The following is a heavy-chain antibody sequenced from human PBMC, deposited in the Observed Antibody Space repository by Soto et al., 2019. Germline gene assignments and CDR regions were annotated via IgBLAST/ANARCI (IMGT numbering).Heavy chain of an antibody. CDR1: GGSISSGAYY. D-gene: IGHD3-3*01. CDR3: ARDVSRYYDVWSGDWTPPRGMDV. CDR2: IYYSGST. Sequence: QVQLQESGPGLVKPSQTLSLTCTVSGGSISSGAYYWSWIRQPPGTGLAWIGSIYYSGSTYYNPSHKSRGTISVDTSKNQFSRKRSSGTAADTAVYYCARDVSRYYDVWSGDWTPPRGMDVWGQGTTVTVSS. J-gene: IGHJ6*02. V-gene: IGHV4-30-4*01.